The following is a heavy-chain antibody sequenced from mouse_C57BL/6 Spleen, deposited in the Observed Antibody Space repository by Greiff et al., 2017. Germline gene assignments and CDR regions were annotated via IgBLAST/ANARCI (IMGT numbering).Heavy chain of an antibody. Sequence: VQLLQSGPELVKPGASVKISCKASGYAFSSSWMNWVKQRPGKGLEWIGRIYPGDGDTNYNGMFKGKATLNADKYSSTAYMQLSSLTSEDSAVYFCAKCDGYGDYWGQGTTLTVSS. J-gene: IGHJ2*01. CDR2: IYPGDGDT. CDR1: GYAFSSSW. CDR3: AKCDGYGDY. D-gene: IGHD2-3*01. V-gene: IGHV1-82*01.